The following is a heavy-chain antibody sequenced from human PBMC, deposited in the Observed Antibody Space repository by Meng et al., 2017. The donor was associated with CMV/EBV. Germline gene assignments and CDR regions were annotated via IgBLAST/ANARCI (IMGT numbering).Heavy chain of an antibody. J-gene: IGHJ4*02. CDR3: ARDFSHTAMVSRGSGY. CDR2: INPNSGGT. V-gene: IGHV1-2*02. CDR1: YTFTGYY. Sequence: YTFTGYYMHWVRQAPGQGLEWMGWINPNSGGTNYAQKFQGRVTVTRDTSISTAYMELSRLRSDDTAVYYCARDFSHTAMVSRGSGYWGQGTLVTVSS. D-gene: IGHD5-18*01.